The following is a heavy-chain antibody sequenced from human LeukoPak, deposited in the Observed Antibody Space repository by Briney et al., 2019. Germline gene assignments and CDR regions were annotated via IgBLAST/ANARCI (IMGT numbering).Heavy chain of an antibody. CDR1: GFTFSSYG. V-gene: IGHV3-33*01. Sequence: GGSLRLSCAASGFTFSSYGMHWVRQAPGKGLEWVAVIWYEGSNKYYADSVKGRFTISRDNSKNPLYLQMNSLRAEDTVVYYCARENVIGDSYGYGVDYWGQGTLVTVSS. CDR2: IWYEGSNK. J-gene: IGHJ4*02. D-gene: IGHD5-18*01. CDR3: ARENVIGDSYGYGVDY.